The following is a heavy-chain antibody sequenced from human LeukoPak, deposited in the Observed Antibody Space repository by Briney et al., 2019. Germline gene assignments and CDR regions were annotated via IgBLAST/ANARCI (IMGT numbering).Heavy chain of an antibody. D-gene: IGHD4-17*01. CDR1: GGSFSGYY. CDR3: AMTLHYGDYAGFDY. CDR2: INHSGST. J-gene: IGHJ4*02. Sequence: SETLSLTCAVYGGSFSGYYWSWIRQPPGKGLEWIGEINHSGSTNYNPSLKSRVTISVDTSKNQFSLKLSSVTAADTAVYYCAMTLHYGDYAGFDYWGQGTLVIVSS. V-gene: IGHV4-34*01.